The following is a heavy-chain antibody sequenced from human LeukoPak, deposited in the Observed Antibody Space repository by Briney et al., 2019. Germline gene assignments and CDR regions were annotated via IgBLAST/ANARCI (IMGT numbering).Heavy chain of an antibody. Sequence: GESLKISCKASGYRFTSYWIGGVRQMPGKGLEWMGIIYPDDSATRYSPSFQGQVTISADKSISTAYLQWSSLKASATAMYYWAIGRGGQQLGDYWGQGTLVTVSS. CDR3: AIGRGGQQLGDY. J-gene: IGHJ4*02. CDR1: GYRFTSYW. D-gene: IGHD6-13*01. CDR2: IYPDDSAT. V-gene: IGHV5-51*01.